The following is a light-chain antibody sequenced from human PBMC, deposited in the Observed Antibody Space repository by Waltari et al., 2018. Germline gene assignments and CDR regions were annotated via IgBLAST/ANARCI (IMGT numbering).Light chain of an antibody. Sequence: QSALTQPRPVSGSPGQSVTISCTGTSSDVGGYHYVSCYQHHQGKAPKLIIYDVTKRPSGVPDRFSASKSDNTASLTISGLQAEDEADYYCCSYAGSITFWVFGGGTKLTVL. V-gene: IGLV2-11*01. CDR2: DVT. CDR1: SSDVGGYHY. J-gene: IGLJ3*02. CDR3: CSYAGSITFWV.